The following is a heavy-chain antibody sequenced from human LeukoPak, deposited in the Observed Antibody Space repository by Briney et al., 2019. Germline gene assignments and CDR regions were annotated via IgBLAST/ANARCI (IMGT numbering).Heavy chain of an antibody. J-gene: IGHJ4*02. V-gene: IGHV1-2*02. CDR2: INPNSGGT. D-gene: IGHD1-26*01. CDR3: ARRWGGSYQLDD. CDR1: GSTFTGSF. Sequence: ASVKVSCKASGSTFTGSFMHWVRQAPGQGLERMGWINPNSGGTNYAQKFQGRVTLTRDTSISTTYMELTSLRSDDTAVYYCARRWGGSYQLDDWGQGALVTVSS.